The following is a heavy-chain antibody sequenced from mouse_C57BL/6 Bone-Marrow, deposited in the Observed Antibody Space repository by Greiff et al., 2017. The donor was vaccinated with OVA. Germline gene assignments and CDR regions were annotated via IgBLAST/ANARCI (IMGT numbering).Heavy chain of an antibody. V-gene: IGHV5-12*01. J-gene: IGHJ2*01. CDR1: GFTFSDYY. CDR2: ISNGGGST. Sequence: DVHLVESGGGLVQPGGSLKLSCAASGFTFSDYYMYWVRQTPEKRLEWVAYISNGGGSTYYPDTVKGRFTISRDNAKNTQYLQMSRLKSEDTAMYYCARRDGSSYFDYWGQGTTLTVSS. D-gene: IGHD1-1*01. CDR3: ARRDGSSYFDY.